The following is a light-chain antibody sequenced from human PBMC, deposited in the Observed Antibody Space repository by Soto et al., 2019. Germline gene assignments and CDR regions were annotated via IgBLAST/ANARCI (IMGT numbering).Light chain of an antibody. CDR3: QQRNIWPPVT. Sequence: EFVLTHSPGTLSLSPGEIATLSCGASQTVRNNYLAWYQQKPGQAPRLLIYDASSRATGIPARFSGSGSGTDFTLTISSLEPEDSAVYYCQQRNIWPPVTFGHGTRLEIK. CDR2: DAS. J-gene: IGKJ5*01. V-gene: IGKV3D-20*02. CDR1: QTVRNNY.